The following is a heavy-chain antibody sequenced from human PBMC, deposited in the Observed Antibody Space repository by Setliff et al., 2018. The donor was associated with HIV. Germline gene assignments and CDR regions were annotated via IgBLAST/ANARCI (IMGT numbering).Heavy chain of an antibody. CDR3: SRGSYYMDV. Sequence: GASVKVSCKASGYAFNSYTLNWVRQATGRGLEWMGWINPNSDNTAYAQKFQGRLTMTRNTSTGTVYMELSSLRSEDTAVYHCSRGSYYMDVWGKGTTVTVSS. CDR2: INPNSDNT. V-gene: IGHV1-8*01. D-gene: IGHD3-16*01. CDR1: GYAFNSYT. J-gene: IGHJ6*03.